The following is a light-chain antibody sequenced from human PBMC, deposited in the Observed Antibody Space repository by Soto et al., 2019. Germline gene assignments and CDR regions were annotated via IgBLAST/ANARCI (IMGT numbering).Light chain of an antibody. Sequence: EIVLTQSPGTLSLSPLERATLSCSASQSVTSSYLAWYQQKPGQAPRLLIYGASNRATGIPDRFSGSGSGTDFTLTISRLEPEDFAVYYCQQYGSSPRTCGQGTKVDI. V-gene: IGKV3-20*01. CDR3: QQYGSSPRT. CDR2: GAS. J-gene: IGKJ1*01. CDR1: QSVTSSY.